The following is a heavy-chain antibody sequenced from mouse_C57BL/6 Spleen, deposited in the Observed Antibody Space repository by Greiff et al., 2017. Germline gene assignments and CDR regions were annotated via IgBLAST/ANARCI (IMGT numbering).Heavy chain of an antibody. Sequence: QVQLQQSGPGLVQPSQSLSITCTVSGFSLTSYGVHWVRQSPGKGLEWLGVIWRGGSTDDNAAFMSRLGNTKDNSKSQVFFKMNRLQADDTAIYYCAKNDYDTYAMDYWGQGTSVTVSS. CDR1: GFSLTSYG. CDR2: IWRGGST. CDR3: AKNDYDTYAMDY. D-gene: IGHD2-4*01. V-gene: IGHV2-5*01. J-gene: IGHJ4*01.